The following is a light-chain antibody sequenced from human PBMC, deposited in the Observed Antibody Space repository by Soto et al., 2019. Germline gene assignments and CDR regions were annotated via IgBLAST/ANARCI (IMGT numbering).Light chain of an antibody. CDR1: QSINYY. CDR2: AAS. V-gene: IGKV1-39*01. J-gene: IGKJ1*01. CDR3: QQTYSIPRA. Sequence: DIQMTQSPSSLSAPVVDRVXIXXRASQSINYYLNWYQQKVGEPPKLLIYAASSLQSGVPSRFSGGGSGADYTLTISRLQPEDFATYYCQQTYSIPRAFGQGTNV.